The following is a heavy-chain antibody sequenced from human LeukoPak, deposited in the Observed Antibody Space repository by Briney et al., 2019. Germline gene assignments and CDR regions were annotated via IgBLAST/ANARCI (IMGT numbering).Heavy chain of an antibody. J-gene: IGHJ4*02. V-gene: IGHV1-2*02. CDR3: APSDLVSYYFDY. CDR1: GYTFTGYY. Sequence: GASVKVPCKASGYTFTGYYMHWVRQAPGQGLEWMGWVNPKSGGTNYAQKFQGRVTMTRDTSISTAYMELSLVTADDSAVYYCAPSDLVSYYFDYWGQGTQVTVSS. D-gene: IGHD3-9*01. CDR2: VNPKSGGT.